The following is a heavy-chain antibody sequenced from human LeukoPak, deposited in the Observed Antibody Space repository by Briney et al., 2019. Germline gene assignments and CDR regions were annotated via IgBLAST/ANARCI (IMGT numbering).Heavy chain of an antibody. V-gene: IGHV3-23*01. Sequence: HSGGSLRLSCAASGFTFSSYAMHWVRQAPGKGQEWVSGISDNGGGTYYADSLKGRFTISRDNSKNMLYLQMNSLRAEDTAVYYCAKESGALGAPLYDYWGRGILVTASS. CDR1: GFTFSSYA. CDR3: AKESGALGAPLYDY. CDR2: ISDNGGGT. D-gene: IGHD4/OR15-4a*01. J-gene: IGHJ4*02.